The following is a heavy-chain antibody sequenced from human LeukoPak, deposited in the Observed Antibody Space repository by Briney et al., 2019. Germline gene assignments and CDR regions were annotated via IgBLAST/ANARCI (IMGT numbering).Heavy chain of an antibody. J-gene: IGHJ4*02. CDR1: GFTFSSYW. D-gene: IGHD3-22*01. CDR3: ARGNESFTMIVAEVHFVF. CDR2: IKQDGSEK. Sequence: GGCLRLSCAASGFTFSSYWMRWVRQAPGKGLEWVANIKQDGSEKYYVDSVKGRFTISRDNAKNSLYLQMNSLRAEDTAVYYCARGNESFTMIVAEVHFVFWGQGTLVTVSS. V-gene: IGHV3-7*01.